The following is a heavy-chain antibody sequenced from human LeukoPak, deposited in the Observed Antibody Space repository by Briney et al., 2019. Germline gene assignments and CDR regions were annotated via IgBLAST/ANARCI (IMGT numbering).Heavy chain of an antibody. D-gene: IGHD4-17*01. J-gene: IGHJ4*02. CDR3: ARTLDYGDYKI. Sequence: SETLSLTCTVSGGSISSYYWSWIRQPPGKGLEWIGYIYYSGSTNYNPSLKSRVTISVDTSKNQFSLKLSSVTAADTAVYYCARTLDYGDYKIWGQGTLVTVSS. CDR1: GGSISSYY. V-gene: IGHV4-59*01. CDR2: IYYSGST.